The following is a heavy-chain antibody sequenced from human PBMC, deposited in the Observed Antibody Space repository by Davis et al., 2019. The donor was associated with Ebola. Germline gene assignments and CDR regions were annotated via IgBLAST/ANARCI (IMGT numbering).Heavy chain of an antibody. CDR3: ASGEGITIFGVALDY. CDR2: ISYDGSNK. J-gene: IGHJ4*02. CDR1: GFTFSSYA. Sequence: GESLKISCAASGFTFSSYAMHWVRQAPGKGLEWVAVISYDGSNKYYADSVKGRFTISRDNSKNTLYLQMNSLRAEDTAVYYCASGEGITIFGVALDYWGQGTLVTVSS. V-gene: IGHV3-30-3*01. D-gene: IGHD3-3*01.